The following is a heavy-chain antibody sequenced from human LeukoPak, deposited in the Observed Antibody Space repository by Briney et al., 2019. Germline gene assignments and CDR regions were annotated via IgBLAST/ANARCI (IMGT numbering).Heavy chain of an antibody. Sequence: SETLSLTCTVSVYSISSGYYWGWIRQPPGKGLDWIGSIYHSGSTYYNPSLKSRATISVDTSKNQFSLKLSSVTAADTAVYYCARMEQWLTHYFDYWGQGTLVTVSS. CDR3: ARMEQWLTHYFDY. J-gene: IGHJ4*02. CDR2: IYHSGST. CDR1: VYSISSGYY. V-gene: IGHV4-38-2*02. D-gene: IGHD6-19*01.